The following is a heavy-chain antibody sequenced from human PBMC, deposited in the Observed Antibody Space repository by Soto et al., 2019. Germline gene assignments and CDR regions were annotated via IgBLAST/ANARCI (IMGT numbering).Heavy chain of an antibody. J-gene: IGHJ4*02. V-gene: IGHV3-23*01. CDR3: AKVLGVGYSEYYFDY. CDR2: ISGSGGST. CDR1: GFTFSSYA. D-gene: IGHD1-26*01. Sequence: GGSLRLSCAASGFTFSSYAMSWVRQAPGKGLEWVSAISGSGGSTYYADSVKGRFTISRDNSKNTLYLQMNSLRAEDTAVYYCAKVLGVGYSEYYFDYWGQGTRVTVAS.